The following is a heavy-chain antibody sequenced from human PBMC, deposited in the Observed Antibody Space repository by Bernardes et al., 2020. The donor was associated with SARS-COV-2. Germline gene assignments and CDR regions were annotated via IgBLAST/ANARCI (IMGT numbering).Heavy chain of an antibody. J-gene: IGHJ3*02. Sequence: SETLSLTCAVSGWSFSGYYWSWIRQPPGKGLEWIGEINHSGSTNYNPSLKSRVTISVDTSKNQFSLKLSSVTAAETAVYYCARGRRAGSTSCYRCAFDIWSKGRMVTVS. CDR3: ARGRRAGSTSCYRCAFDI. V-gene: IGHV4-34*01. CDR1: GWSFSGYY. CDR2: INHSGST. D-gene: IGHD2-2*01.